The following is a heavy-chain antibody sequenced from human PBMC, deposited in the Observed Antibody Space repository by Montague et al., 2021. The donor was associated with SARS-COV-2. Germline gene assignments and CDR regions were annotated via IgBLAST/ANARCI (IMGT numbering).Heavy chain of an antibody. Sequence: SETLSLTCTVSGGSISSYYWSWIRQPPGKGLEWIGFIYYSGSTNSNPSLKSRVTMSIDTSTNQFSLKLSSVTAPDAAVYYCAGHACGYFDWFNEGYSDYWGQGTLVTVSS. V-gene: IGHV4-59*08. J-gene: IGHJ4*02. CDR1: GGSISSYY. CDR2: IYYSGST. D-gene: IGHD3-9*01. CDR3: AGHACGYFDWFNEGYSDY.